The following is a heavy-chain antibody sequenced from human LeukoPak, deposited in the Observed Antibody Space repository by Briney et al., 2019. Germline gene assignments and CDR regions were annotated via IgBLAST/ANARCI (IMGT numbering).Heavy chain of an antibody. CDR1: GGSISSYY. CDR2: ISYTGST. V-gene: IGHV4-59*01. J-gene: IGHJ4*02. Sequence: ETLSLTCTVSGGSISSYYWSWIRQPPGKGLEWIGYISYTGSTNYNPSLKSRVTISVDTSKNQFSLKLSSVTAADTAVYYCARGRGDFDYWGQGTQVTVSS. CDR3: ARGRGDFDY.